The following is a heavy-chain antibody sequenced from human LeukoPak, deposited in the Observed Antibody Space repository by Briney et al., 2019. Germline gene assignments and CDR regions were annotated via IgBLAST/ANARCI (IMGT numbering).Heavy chain of an antibody. CDR1: GGSISSYH. CDR3: ARGNGILTGYYSTFDY. Sequence: SETLSLTCSVSGGSISSYHWSWIRQPPGKGLEWIGYIYYSGSANCDPSLKSRVTISVDMSENQFSLKLSSVTAADTAVYYCARGNGILTGYYSTFDYWGQGTLVTVSS. J-gene: IGHJ4*02. CDR2: IYYSGSA. V-gene: IGHV4-59*01. D-gene: IGHD3-9*01.